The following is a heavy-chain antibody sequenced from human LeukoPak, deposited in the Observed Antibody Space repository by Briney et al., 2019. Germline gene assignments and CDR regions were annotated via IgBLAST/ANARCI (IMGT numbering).Heavy chain of an antibody. CDR1: GFTFSIYG. Sequence: PGRSLRLSCGASGFTFSIYGMHWVRQAPGKGPEWVAVIWFDGSNKYYADSVKGRFTISRDNSKNTLYLQINSMRADDTAVYYCARANYGSGSNYYYGLDVWGQGTTVTVSS. D-gene: IGHD3-10*01. CDR2: IWFDGSNK. J-gene: IGHJ6*02. V-gene: IGHV3-33*01. CDR3: ARANYGSGSNYYYGLDV.